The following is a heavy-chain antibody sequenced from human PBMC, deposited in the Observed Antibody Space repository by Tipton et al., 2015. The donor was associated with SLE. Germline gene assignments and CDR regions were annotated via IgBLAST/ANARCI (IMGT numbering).Heavy chain of an antibody. CDR1: GETISSDNW. D-gene: IGHD2-21*01. CDR2: ISYRGST. Sequence: TLSLTCTVSGETISSDNWWSWVRQPPGKGLEWIGEISYRGSTNYNPSLKSRLTISLDKSMNHFSLRLNPVTAADTAVYYCARLNIGCANCWYYFDLWGQGALVTVSS. J-gene: IGHJ4*02. CDR3: ARLNIGCANCWYYFDL. V-gene: IGHV4-4*02.